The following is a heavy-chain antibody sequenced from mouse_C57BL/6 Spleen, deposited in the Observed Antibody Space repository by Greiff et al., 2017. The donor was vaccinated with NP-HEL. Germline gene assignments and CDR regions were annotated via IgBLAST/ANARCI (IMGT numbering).Heavy chain of an antibody. Sequence: QVQLQQSDAELVKPGASVKISCKVSGYTFTDHTIHWMKQRPEQGLEWIGYIYPRDGSTKYNEKFKGKATLTADKSSSTAYLQLNSLTSEDSAVYFCAMIYYGNYVYFDVWGTGTTVTVSS. D-gene: IGHD2-1*01. J-gene: IGHJ1*03. CDR3: AMIYYGNYVYFDV. CDR2: IYPRDGST. CDR1: GYTFTDHT. V-gene: IGHV1-78*01.